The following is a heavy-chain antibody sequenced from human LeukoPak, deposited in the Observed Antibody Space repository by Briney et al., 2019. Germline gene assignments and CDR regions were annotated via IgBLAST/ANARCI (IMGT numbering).Heavy chain of an antibody. CDR3: ARELVVGPAEYFQN. CDR2: INXXXXEX. J-gene: IGHJ1*01. Sequence: GGSLRLSCAASGFTFSSYWXXXXXXTXGXXXXXXXNINXXXXEXYYXXXXXGRFTXSXDNAKNSLSLQMNSLRVEDTAVYYCARELVVGPAEYFQNWGQGTLVTVSS. V-gene: IGHV3-7*01. D-gene: IGHD2-8*02. CDR1: GFTFSSYW.